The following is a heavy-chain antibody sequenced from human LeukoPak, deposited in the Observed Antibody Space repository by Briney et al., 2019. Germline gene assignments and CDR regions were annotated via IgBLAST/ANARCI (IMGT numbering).Heavy chain of an antibody. CDR3: AKDQATCGNYYGRAFDI. D-gene: IGHD3-22*01. Sequence: GGSLRLSCAASGFTFNNYAMSWVRQAQGKGLEWVSAIHADGTPTYDADSVKGRFTISRDNSKNTLYLQMNSLRAEDTAIYYCAKDQATCGNYYGRAFDIWGQGTMVTVSS. CDR2: IHADGTPT. J-gene: IGHJ3*02. V-gene: IGHV3-23*01. CDR1: GFTFNNYA.